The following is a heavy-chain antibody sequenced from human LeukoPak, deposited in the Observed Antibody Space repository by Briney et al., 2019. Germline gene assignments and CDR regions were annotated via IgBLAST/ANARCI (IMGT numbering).Heavy chain of an antibody. D-gene: IGHD3-16*01. CDR2: MNPNSGNT. V-gene: IGHV1-8*01. CDR1: GYTFTSYD. J-gene: IGHJ4*02. CDR3: ARDPPPYDYVWAHFDY. Sequence: ASVKVSCKASGYTFTSYDINWVRQATGQGLEWMGWMNPNSGNTGYAQKFQGRVTMTTDTSTSTAYMELRSLRSDDTAVYYCARDPPPYDYVWAHFDYWGQGTLVTVSS.